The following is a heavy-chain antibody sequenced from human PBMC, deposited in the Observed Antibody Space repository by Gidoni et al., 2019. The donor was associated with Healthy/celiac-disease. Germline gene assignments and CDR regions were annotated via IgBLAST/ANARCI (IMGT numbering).Heavy chain of an antibody. CDR3: ARESPYYDFWSGYYENAFDI. D-gene: IGHD3-3*01. J-gene: IGHJ3*02. V-gene: IGHV3-11*05. Sequence: RFTISRDNAKNSLYLQMNSLRAEDTAVYYCARESPYYDFWSGYYENAFDIWGQGTMVTVSS.